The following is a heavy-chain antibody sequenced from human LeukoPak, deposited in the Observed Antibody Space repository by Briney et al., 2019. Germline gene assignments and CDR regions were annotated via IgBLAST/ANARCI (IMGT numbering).Heavy chain of an antibody. V-gene: IGHV1-18*01. J-gene: IGHJ5*02. CDR3: ARVAGYCSSTSCYDTGWFDP. D-gene: IGHD2-2*01. Sequence: ASVKVSCKASGYTFTSYGISWVRQAPGQGLEWMGWISAYNGNTNYAQKLQGRVTMTTDTSTSTAYMELRSLRSDGTAVYYCARVAGYCSSTSCYDTGWFDPWGQGTLVTVSS. CDR2: ISAYNGNT. CDR1: GYTFTSYG.